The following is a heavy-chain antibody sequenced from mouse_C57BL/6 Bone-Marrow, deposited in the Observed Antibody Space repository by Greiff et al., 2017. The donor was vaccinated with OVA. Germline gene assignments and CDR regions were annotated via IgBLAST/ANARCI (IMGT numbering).Heavy chain of an antibody. J-gene: IGHJ1*03. CDR1: GYTFTDYE. CDR3: TRPVGYCDD. D-gene: IGHD1-3*01. V-gene: IGHV1-15*01. CDR2: IDPETGGT. Sequence: VKLMESGAELVRPGASVTLSCKASGYTFTDYEMHWVKQTPVHGLEWIGAIDPETGGTAYNQKFKGKAILTADKSSSTAYMELRSLTSEDAAVYYSTRPVGYCDDWGTGTTVTVSA.